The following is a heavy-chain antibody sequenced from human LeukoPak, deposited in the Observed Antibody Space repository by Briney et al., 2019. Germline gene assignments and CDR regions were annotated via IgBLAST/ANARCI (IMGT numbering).Heavy chain of an antibody. CDR3: ARDLRAARAFDY. Sequence: SETLSLTCTVSGGSISTRTYSWGWIRQPPEKGLEWIGSLYYSGSIYSNPSLKSRVSISVDTSKNQFSLKLSSVTAADTAVYYCARDLRAARAFDYWGQGTLVTVSS. CDR1: GGSISTRTYS. V-gene: IGHV4-39*07. CDR2: LYYSGSI. J-gene: IGHJ4*02. D-gene: IGHD6-6*01.